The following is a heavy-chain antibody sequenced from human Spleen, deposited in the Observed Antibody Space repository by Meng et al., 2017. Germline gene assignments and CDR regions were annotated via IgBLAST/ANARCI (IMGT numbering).Heavy chain of an antibody. D-gene: IGHD6-13*01. CDR3: ARAAGIAAVDY. V-gene: IGHV1-8*01. J-gene: IGHJ4*02. CDR1: GYTFTTYD. CDR2: MNPNSGNT. Sequence: ASVKVSCKTSGYTFTTYDINWVRQATGQGLEWMGWMNPNSGNTGYAQKFQGRVTMTRNTSISTAYMELSGLRSEDTAVYYCARAAGIAAVDYWGQGTLVTVSS.